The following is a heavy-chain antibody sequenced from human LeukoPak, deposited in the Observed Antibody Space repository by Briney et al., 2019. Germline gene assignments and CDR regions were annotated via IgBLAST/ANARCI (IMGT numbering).Heavy chain of an antibody. V-gene: IGHV3-21*04. CDR3: SKAVSHSYFDF. Sequence: GWSLRLPCAACALTFISYILNRVRPPPARGLEWVSSISTSSTCIYYADSLNGRFTISIDNSKNNLYLNMNTLTAEHTPLHFFSKAVSHSYFDFWGEGTLVTVSA. CDR2: ISTSSTCI. J-gene: IGHJ4*02. CDR1: ALTFISYI. D-gene: IGHD3-16*01.